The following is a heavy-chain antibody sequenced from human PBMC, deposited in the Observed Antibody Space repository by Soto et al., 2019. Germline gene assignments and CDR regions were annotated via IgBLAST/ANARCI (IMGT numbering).Heavy chain of an antibody. CDR1: GFTFSSYA. CDR3: ARDLKQWLGYYYYYGMDV. CDR2: ISYDGSNK. D-gene: IGHD6-19*01. Sequence: GGSLRLSCAASGFTFSSYAMHWVRQAPGKGLEWVAVISYDGSNKYYADSVKGRFTISRDNSKNTLYLQMNSLRAEDTAVYYCARDLKQWLGYYYYYGMDVWGQGTTVTVSS. J-gene: IGHJ6*02. V-gene: IGHV3-30-3*01.